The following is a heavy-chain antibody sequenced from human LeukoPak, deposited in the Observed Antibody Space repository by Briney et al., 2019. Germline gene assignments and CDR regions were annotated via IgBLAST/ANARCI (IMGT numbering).Heavy chain of an antibody. CDR3: ARVYYYDSSGHSYYFDY. J-gene: IGHJ4*02. V-gene: IGHV3-7*01. D-gene: IGHD3-22*01. Sequence: PGGSLRLSCAASGVTFSSYWMSWVRQAPGKGLEWVANIKQDGSEKYYVDSVKGRFTISRDNAKNSLYLQMNSLRAEDTAVYYCARVYYYDSSGHSYYFDYWGQGTLVTVSS. CDR2: IKQDGSEK. CDR1: GVTFSSYW.